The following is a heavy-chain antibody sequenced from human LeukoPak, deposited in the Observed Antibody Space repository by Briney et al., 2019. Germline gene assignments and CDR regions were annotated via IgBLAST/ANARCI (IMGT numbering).Heavy chain of an antibody. CDR2: IKKDGSEK. CDR1: GFTFSHYG. Sequence: GGSLRLSCAASGFTFSHYGMNWVRQAPGKGLEWVANIKKDGSEKYYVDSVKGRFTISRDNAKNSLYLQMNSLRAEDTAVYYCAELGITMIGGVWGKGTTVTISS. V-gene: IGHV3-7*01. J-gene: IGHJ6*04. CDR3: AELGITMIGGV. D-gene: IGHD3-10*02.